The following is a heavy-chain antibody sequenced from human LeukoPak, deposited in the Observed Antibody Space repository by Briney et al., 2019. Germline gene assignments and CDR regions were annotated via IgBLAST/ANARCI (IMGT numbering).Heavy chain of an antibody. Sequence: PGGSLRLSCAASGFSFSNYAMNWVRQAPGKGLEWVSAISGSGGSIYYAGSVKGRFTISRDDSNNTLYLQMGSLGAEDMTVYYCARTPYSSGTYDYWGQGTLVTVSS. J-gene: IGHJ4*02. D-gene: IGHD6-19*01. V-gene: IGHV3-23*01. CDR1: GFSFSNYA. CDR3: ARTPYSSGTYDY. CDR2: ISGSGGSI.